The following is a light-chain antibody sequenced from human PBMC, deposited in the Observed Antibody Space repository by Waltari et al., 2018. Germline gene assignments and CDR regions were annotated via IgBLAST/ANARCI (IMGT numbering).Light chain of an antibody. CDR1: QDISTD. CDR2: DVS. CDR3: QQRSLWPRT. Sequence: EIVLTQSPATLSLSPGDTGTLSCRASQDISTDLAWYQHRPGQAPRLLIYDVSNRATGIPPRFSGSGSGTDFTLTISSLEPEDLAVYFCQQRSLWPRTFGPGTKVEI. J-gene: IGKJ1*01. V-gene: IGKV3-11*01.